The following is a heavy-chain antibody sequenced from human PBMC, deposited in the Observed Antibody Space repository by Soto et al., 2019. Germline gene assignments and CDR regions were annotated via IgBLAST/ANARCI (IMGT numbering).Heavy chain of an antibody. D-gene: IGHD1-26*01. CDR3: ENSYWPVGHY. Sequence: GSLRLSCAASGFTFTNYWMHWVRQAPGKGLVWVSRIKSDGSGTRYADSVKGRFTISTDNAKNPLYLQMNSLRVEDTAVYYCENSYWPVGHYWGQGITATVYS. J-gene: IGHJ4*02. CDR2: IKSDGSGT. V-gene: IGHV3-74*01. CDR1: GFTFTNYW.